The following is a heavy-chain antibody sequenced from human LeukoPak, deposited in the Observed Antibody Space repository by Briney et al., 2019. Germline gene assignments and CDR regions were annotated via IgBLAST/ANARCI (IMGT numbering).Heavy chain of an antibody. CDR3: ARNNGMDV. V-gene: IGHV3-48*04. J-gene: IGHJ6*02. CDR2: ISSSSSTI. CDR1: GFTFSSYS. Sequence: GGSLRLSCAASGFTFSSYSMNWVRQAPGKGLEWVSYISSSSSTIYYRDSVKGRSTISKDNAKNSLYLQMNSLRAEDTALYHCARNNGMDVWGQGTTVIVSS.